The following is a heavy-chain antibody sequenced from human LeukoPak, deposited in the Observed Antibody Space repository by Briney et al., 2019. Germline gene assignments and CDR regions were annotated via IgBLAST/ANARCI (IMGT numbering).Heavy chain of an antibody. J-gene: IGHJ4*02. CDR1: GFPLRDYY. CDR3: ARAAYNWN. V-gene: IGHV3-11*01. CDR2: ISTSGSSR. Sequence: PGGSLRLSCAASGFPLRDYYMSWIRQAPGKGLEWVSYISTSGSSRYYADSVRGRFTISRDNTKNSIYLQMNNLRAEDSALYYCARAAYNWNWGQGTLVTAS. D-gene: IGHD1-1*01.